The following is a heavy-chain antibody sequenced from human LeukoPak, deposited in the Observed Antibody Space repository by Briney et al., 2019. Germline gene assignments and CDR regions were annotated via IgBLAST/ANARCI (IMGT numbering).Heavy chain of an antibody. CDR2: INPNSGGT. CDR3: AREVGYSSSWYGRFDP. Sequence: GAPVKVSCKASGYTFTGHYMHWVRQAPGQGLEWMGRINPNSGGTNFAQKFQGRVTMTRDTSISTSYLELNSLRSDDTAVYYCAREVGYSSSWYGRFDPWGQGTLVTVPS. D-gene: IGHD6-13*01. V-gene: IGHV1-2*06. CDR1: GYTFTGHY. J-gene: IGHJ5*02.